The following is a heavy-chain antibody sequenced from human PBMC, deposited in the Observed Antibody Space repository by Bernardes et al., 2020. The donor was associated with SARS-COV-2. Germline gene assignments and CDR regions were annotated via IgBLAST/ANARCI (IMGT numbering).Heavy chain of an antibody. CDR3: ARDLGVIVLPPNTANFDC. Sequence: ASVKVSCKSSGYRFTDYGITWVRQAPGQGLEWMGWISSNSVNTHYAQKFQGRLTMTTDTSTGTAYMELGSLRSDDTAMYYCARDLGVIVLPPNTANFDCWGQGTLVTVSS. D-gene: IGHD3-10*01. CDR1: GYRFTDYG. V-gene: IGHV1-18*01. CDR2: ISSNSVNT. J-gene: IGHJ4*02.